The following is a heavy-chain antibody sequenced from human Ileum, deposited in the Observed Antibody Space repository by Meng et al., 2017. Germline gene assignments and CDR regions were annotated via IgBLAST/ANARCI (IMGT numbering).Heavy chain of an antibody. D-gene: IGHD7-27*01. CDR2: AGT. Sequence: LQESGPGLVRPSETLSLICTVSGGSVSTSDYQWGWIRQPPGKGLEWIGYAGTNYNPSLKRRVTISVDTSKRQFSLKLTSVTAADTAVYYCARDHWGSLDYWGQGILVTVSS. CDR3: ARDHWGSLDY. J-gene: IGHJ4*02. V-gene: IGHV4-61*08. CDR1: GGSVSTSDYQ.